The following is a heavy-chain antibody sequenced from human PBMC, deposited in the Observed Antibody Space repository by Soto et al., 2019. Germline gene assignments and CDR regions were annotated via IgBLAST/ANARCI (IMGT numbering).Heavy chain of an antibody. CDR2: ISAYNGNT. CDR3: ARAPAYSSGWPRFDY. J-gene: IGHJ4*02. CDR1: GYTFTSYG. D-gene: IGHD6-19*01. Sequence: GASVKVSCKASGYTFTSYGISWVRQAPGQGLEWMGWISAYNGNTNYAQKLQGRVTVTTDTSTSTAYMELRRLRSDDTAVYYCARAPAYSSGWPRFDYWGQGTLVTVSS. V-gene: IGHV1-18*01.